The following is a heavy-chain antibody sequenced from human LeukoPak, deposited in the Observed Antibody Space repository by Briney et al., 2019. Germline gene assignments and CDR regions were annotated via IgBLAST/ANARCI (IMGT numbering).Heavy chain of an antibody. CDR2: IYYSGST. V-gene: IGHV4-59*01. CDR1: GGSISSYY. J-gene: IGHJ4*02. CDR3: ARGFGYSSSWSIFDY. Sequence: SETLSFTCTVSGGSISSYYWSWIRQPPGKGLEWIGYIYYSGSTNYNPSLKSRVTISVDTSKNQFSLKLSSVTAADTAVYYCARGFGYSSSWSIFDYWGQGTLVTVSS. D-gene: IGHD6-13*01.